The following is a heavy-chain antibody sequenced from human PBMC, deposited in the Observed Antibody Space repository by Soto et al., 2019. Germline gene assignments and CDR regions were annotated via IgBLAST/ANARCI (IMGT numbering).Heavy chain of an antibody. CDR3: ARSFGWSAIDY. D-gene: IGHD3-9*01. CDR1: GGSVSSSFF. J-gene: IGHJ4*02. Sequence: QVLLQESGPGLVQPSGTLSLSCAVSGGSVSSSFFWGWVRQPPGKGLEWIGDIFHSGSVNYNPSLKRRVTISIDKPKNQFPLELNSVTTADTAVFYCARSFGWSAIDYWGQGTVVIVSS. V-gene: IGHV4-4*02. CDR2: IFHSGSV.